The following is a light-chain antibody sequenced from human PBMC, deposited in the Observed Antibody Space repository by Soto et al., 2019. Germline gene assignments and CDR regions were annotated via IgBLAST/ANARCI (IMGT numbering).Light chain of an antibody. J-gene: IGKJ2*01. V-gene: IGKV1-39*01. CDR1: QTINNY. CDR3: QQGHRPPRT. Sequence: DIQMTQSPSSLSASVGDRVTITCRASQTINNYLAWYQHKPGKAPQVLIYASSILQSGVPSRFSGSRSGTEFTHTISSLEPDDFATYYCQQGHRPPRTFGQGTKLEMK. CDR2: ASS.